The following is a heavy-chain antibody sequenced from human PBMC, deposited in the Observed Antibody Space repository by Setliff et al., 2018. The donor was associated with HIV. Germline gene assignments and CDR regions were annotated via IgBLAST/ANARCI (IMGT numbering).Heavy chain of an antibody. V-gene: IGHV5-51*01. CDR1: GYSFTSYW. D-gene: IGHD3-22*01. Sequence: PGESLKISCKGSGYSFTSYWIGWVRQMPGKGLEWMGIIYPGDSETKYSPSFQGQVTVSTDKSISTAFLQWSSLKASDTAMYYCARHSHYDRSGYYYHKMPDDAFDIWGQGTMVTVSS. CDR3: ARHSHYDRSGYYYHKMPDDAFDI. J-gene: IGHJ3*02. CDR2: IYPGDSET.